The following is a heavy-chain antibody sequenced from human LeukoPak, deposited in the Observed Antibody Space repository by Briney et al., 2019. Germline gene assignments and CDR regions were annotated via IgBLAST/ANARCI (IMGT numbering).Heavy chain of an antibody. Sequence: PSETLSLTCTVSGGSISSYYWSWIRQLAGKGLEWIGRIYTSGSTNYNPSLKSRVTMSVDTSKNQFSLKLSSVTAADTAVYYCARGPLGEPLYYYYYMDVWGKGTTVTVSS. CDR3: ARGPLGEPLYYYYYMDV. D-gene: IGHD3-10*01. CDR1: GGSISSYY. CDR2: IYTSGST. J-gene: IGHJ6*03. V-gene: IGHV4-4*07.